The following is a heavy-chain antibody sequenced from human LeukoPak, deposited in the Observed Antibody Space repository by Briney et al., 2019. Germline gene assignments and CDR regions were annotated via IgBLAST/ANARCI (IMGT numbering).Heavy chain of an antibody. V-gene: IGHV3-11*06. CDR2: ISSSSSYT. D-gene: IGHD6-13*01. CDR1: GFSFSDYY. J-gene: IGHJ3*02. Sequence: GGSLRLSCAVSGFSFSDYYMSWIRQAPGKGLDWVSYISSSSSYTNYADSVKGRFTISRDNAKNSLYLQMNSLRAGDTAVYYCARDGKAAAVDAFDIWGQGTMVTVSS. CDR3: ARDGKAAAVDAFDI.